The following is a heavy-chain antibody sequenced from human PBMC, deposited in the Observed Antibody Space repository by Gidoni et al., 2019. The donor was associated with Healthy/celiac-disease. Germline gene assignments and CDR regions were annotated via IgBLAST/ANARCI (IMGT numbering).Heavy chain of an antibody. V-gene: IGHV5-51*01. CDR3: ARQLGYYYDSSGYYSKTDWYFDL. D-gene: IGHD3-22*01. CDR2: IYPGDSDT. J-gene: IGHJ2*01. CDR1: GYSFTSYW. Sequence: EVQLVQSGAEVKKPGESLKISCKGSGYSFTSYWIGWVRQMPGKGLEWMGIIYPGDSDTRYSPSFQGQVTISADKSISTAYLQWSSLKASDTAMYYCARQLGYYYDSSGYYSKTDWYFDLWGRGTLVTVSS.